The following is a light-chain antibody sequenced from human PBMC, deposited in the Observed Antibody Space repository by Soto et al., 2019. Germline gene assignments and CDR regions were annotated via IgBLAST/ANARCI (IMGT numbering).Light chain of an antibody. CDR2: DVS. J-gene: IGLJ1*01. Sequence: QSALTQPRSVSGSPGQSVTISCTGTSSDVGGYNYVSWYQQHPGKAPKLMIYDVSKRPSGFPDRFSGSKSGNTASLTISGLQAEDEADYYCCSYAGSYTSFVFGNGTKVTVL. CDR3: CSYAGSYTSFV. CDR1: SSDVGGYNY. V-gene: IGLV2-11*01.